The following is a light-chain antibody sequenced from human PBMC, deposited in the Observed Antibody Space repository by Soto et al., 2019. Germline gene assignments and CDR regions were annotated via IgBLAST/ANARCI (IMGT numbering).Light chain of an antibody. CDR3: SSYTSSSTLV. Sequence: QSALTQPASVSGSPGQSITISCTGTSSDVGGYNYVSWYQQLPGKAPKLMIYDVSNRPSGVSNRFSGSKSGNTASLTISGLQAEDEADYYCSSYTSSSTLVFGGETKLTVL. J-gene: IGLJ2*01. V-gene: IGLV2-14*01. CDR2: DVS. CDR1: SSDVGGYNY.